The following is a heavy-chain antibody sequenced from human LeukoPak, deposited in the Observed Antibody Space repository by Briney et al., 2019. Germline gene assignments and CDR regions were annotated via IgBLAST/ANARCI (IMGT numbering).Heavy chain of an antibody. CDR2: IYYTGST. V-gene: IGHV4-59*01. J-gene: IGHJ5*02. CDR3: VRSKSGTYGWFDP. CDR1: GGSISGYY. D-gene: IGHD4-17*01. Sequence: PSETLSLTCTVSGGSISGYYWSWIRQPPGKGLEWIGYIYYTGSTNYNPSLKSRVIISVDTSKNQFSLEVSSVTAADTAVYYCVRSKSGTYGWFDPWGQGTLDTVSS.